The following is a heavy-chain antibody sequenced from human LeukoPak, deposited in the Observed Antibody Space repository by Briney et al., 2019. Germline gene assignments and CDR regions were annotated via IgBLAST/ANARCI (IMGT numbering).Heavy chain of an antibody. D-gene: IGHD1-26*01. V-gene: IGHV4-59*11. CDR1: GGSISGQY. CDR2: VSYSGST. CDR3: ARGGASSRYFDY. Sequence: SETLTLTCTVSGGSISGQYWSWIRQPPGKGLEWIGFVSYSGSTNYNPSLNGRVTISLDTSKNQFSLRLNSVTAADTAVYYCARGGASSRYFDYWGQGTLVTVSS. J-gene: IGHJ4*02.